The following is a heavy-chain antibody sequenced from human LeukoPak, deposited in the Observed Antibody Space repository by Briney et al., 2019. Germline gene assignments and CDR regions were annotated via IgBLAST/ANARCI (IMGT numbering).Heavy chain of an antibody. CDR1: VFTFSNHA. J-gene: IGHJ4*02. D-gene: IGHD3-9*01. CDR2: INISGGST. Sequence: VGSLRLSCAASVFTFSNHAMTWVRQAPGKGLEWVSTINISGGSTFYADSVKGRFTISRDNSKSTLSLHMNSLRVEDTPIYYFAKGESNDYLDFFDYLDYFDHWGQGELVTVSS. CDR3: AKGESNDYLDFFDYLDYFDH. V-gene: IGHV3-23*01.